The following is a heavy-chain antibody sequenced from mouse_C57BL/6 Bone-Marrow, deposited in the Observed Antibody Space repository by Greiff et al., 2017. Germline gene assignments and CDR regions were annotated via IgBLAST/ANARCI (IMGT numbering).Heavy chain of an antibody. CDR3: ASGYYVLPFDY. CDR2: ISYDGSN. V-gene: IGHV3-6*01. CDR1: GYSITSGYY. J-gene: IGHJ2*01. Sequence: EVQLQQSGPGLVKPSQSLSLTCSVTGYSITSGYYWNWIRQFPGNKLERMGYISYDGSNNYNPSLKNRISITRDTSKNQFFLKLNSVTTEDTATYYCASGYYVLPFDYWGQGTTLTVSS. D-gene: IGHD2-3*01.